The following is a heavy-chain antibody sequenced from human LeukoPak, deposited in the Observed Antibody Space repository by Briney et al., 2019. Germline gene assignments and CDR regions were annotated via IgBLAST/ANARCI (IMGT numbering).Heavy chain of an antibody. CDR1: GGSFSGYY. CDR2: INHSGST. J-gene: IGHJ6*02. Sequence: SETLSLTCAVYGGSFSGYYWSRIRQPPGKGLEWIGEINHSGSTNYNPSLKSRVTISVDTSKNQFSLKLSSVTAADTAVYYCARRPGPYSGSYFPYYYYYGMDVWGQGTTVTVSS. D-gene: IGHD1-26*01. V-gene: IGHV4-34*01. CDR3: ARRPGPYSGSYFPYYYYYGMDV.